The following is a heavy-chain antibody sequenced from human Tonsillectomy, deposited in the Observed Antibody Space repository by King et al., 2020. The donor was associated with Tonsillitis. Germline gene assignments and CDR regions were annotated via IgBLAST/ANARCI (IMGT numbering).Heavy chain of an antibody. CDR1: GGTFSSHA. V-gene: IGHV1-69*09. CDR2: IIPILGIA. J-gene: IGHJ6*03. Sequence: HVQLVQSGADVKKPGSSVKVSCKASGGTFSSHAITWVRQAPGRGLEWMGRIIPILGIAKNAQKFQGRVTITADKSTSTAYMELRSLRTEDTAVYYCATEGPLEHMDVWGTGTAVTVSS. CDR3: ATEGPLEHMDV.